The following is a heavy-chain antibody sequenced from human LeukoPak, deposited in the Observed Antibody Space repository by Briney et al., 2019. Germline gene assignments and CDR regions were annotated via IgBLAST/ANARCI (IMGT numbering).Heavy chain of an antibody. Sequence: AAVKVSCKASGYSLTSYGISWVRQAPGQGLEWMGWINTYNGNTNYAQKLQGRVTMTTDTSTSTAYMELRSLRSDDTAVYYCARERGGYSYGDYWGQGTLVTVSS. CDR1: GYSLTSYG. D-gene: IGHD5-18*01. CDR2: INTYNGNT. V-gene: IGHV1-18*01. CDR3: ARERGGYSYGDY. J-gene: IGHJ4*02.